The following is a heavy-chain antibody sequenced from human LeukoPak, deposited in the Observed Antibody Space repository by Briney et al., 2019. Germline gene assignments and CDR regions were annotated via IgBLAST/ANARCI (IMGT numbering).Heavy chain of an antibody. D-gene: IGHD1-26*01. CDR2: ISGGGGST. CDR1: GFTFSNYV. Sequence: PGGSLRLSCAASGFTFSNYVMSWVRQAPGKGLEWVSAISGGGGSTYYADSVKGRFTISRDNSKNTLCLQMNSLRAEDTAVYYCAKDRWELLEDYWGQGTLVTVSS. J-gene: IGHJ4*02. V-gene: IGHV3-23*01. CDR3: AKDRWELLEDY.